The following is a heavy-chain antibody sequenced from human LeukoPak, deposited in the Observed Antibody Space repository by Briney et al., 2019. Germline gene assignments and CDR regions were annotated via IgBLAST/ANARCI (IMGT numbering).Heavy chain of an antibody. D-gene: IGHD3-16*01. J-gene: IGHJ4*02. V-gene: IGHV3-74*03. CDR3: ARGAFGGFDY. Sequence: GGSLRLSCAASGFSFNVYWMHWVRQAPGKGLEWLSHINSDGSVTTYADSVKGRFTISRDNIKNTLYLQMNSLRAEDTAVYYCARGAFGGFDYWGQGTLVTVSS. CDR2: INSDGSVT. CDR1: GFSFNVYW.